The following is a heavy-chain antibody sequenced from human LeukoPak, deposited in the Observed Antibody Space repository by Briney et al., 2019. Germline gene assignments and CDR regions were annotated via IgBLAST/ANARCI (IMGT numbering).Heavy chain of an antibody. CDR3: ARLSSSWRPFDY. V-gene: IGHV1-2*02. CDR2: INPNGGGT. D-gene: IGHD6-13*01. Sequence: ASVKVSSKASGYTFNDYYMYRVRQAPGQGLEWMGWINPNGGGTDLAQKFQGRVTMTRDTSISTVYMELSRLRYDDTAVYYCARLSSSWRPFDYWGQGTLVTVSS. J-gene: IGHJ4*02. CDR1: GYTFNDYY.